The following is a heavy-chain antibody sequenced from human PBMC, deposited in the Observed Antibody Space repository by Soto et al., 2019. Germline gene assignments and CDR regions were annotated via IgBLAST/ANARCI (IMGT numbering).Heavy chain of an antibody. J-gene: IGHJ5*02. D-gene: IGHD3-3*01. CDR3: ARVLFGRGNWFDP. Sequence: SETLSLTCTVSGGSISSYYWGWIRQPPGKGLEWIGYIYYSGSTNYSPSLKSRVTISVDTSKNQFSLKLSSVTAADTAVYYCARVLFGRGNWFDPWGQGTLVTVSS. CDR2: IYYSGST. CDR1: GGSISSYY. V-gene: IGHV4-59*01.